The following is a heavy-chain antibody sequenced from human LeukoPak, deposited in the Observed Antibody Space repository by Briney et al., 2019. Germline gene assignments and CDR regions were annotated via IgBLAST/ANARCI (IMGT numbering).Heavy chain of an antibody. V-gene: IGHV3-9*01. CDR1: GFTFDDYA. CDR2: ISWNSGSI. CDR3: AKGDRLQLNYFDY. D-gene: IGHD5-24*01. J-gene: IGHJ4*02. Sequence: GGSLRLSCAASGFTFDDYAMHWVRQAPGKGLEWVSGISWNSGSIGYADSVKGRFTISRDNAKNSLYLQMNSLRAEDTALYYCAKGDRLQLNYFDYLGQGTLVTVSS.